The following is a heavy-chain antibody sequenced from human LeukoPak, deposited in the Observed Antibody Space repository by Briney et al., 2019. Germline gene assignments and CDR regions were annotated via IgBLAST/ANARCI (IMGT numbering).Heavy chain of an antibody. CDR3: ARDWSYGFGELLYRYYYYYGMDV. V-gene: IGHV3-21*01. CDR1: GFTFSSYS. D-gene: IGHD3-10*01. Sequence: GGSLRLSCAASGFTFSSYSMNWVRQAPGKGLEWVSSISSSSSYIYYADSEKGRFTISRDNAKNSLYLQMNGLRAEDTAVYYCARDWSYGFGELLYRYYYYYGMDVWGQGTTVTVSS. J-gene: IGHJ6*02. CDR2: ISSSSSYI.